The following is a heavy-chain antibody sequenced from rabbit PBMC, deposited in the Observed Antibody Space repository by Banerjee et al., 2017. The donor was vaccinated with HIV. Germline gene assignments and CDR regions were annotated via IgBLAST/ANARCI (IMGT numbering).Heavy chain of an antibody. J-gene: IGHJ4*01. CDR3: ARGYGDVLSYGHVFTL. V-gene: IGHV1S40*01. CDR1: GFDFSSYY. CDR2: ISTVKGST. Sequence: QSLEESGGGLVQPEGSLTLTCTASGFDFSSYYMYWVRQAPGKGLKWIGTISTVKGSTGYASWAKGRFTISKTSSTTVTLQMTSLTAADTATYFCARGYGDVLSYGHVFTLWGPGTLVTVS. D-gene: IGHD6-1*01.